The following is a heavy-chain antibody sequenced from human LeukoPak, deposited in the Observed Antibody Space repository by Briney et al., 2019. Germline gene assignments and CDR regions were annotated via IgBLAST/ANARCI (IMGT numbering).Heavy chain of an antibody. Sequence: GASVKVSCKASGYTFTSYAISWVRQAPGQGLEWTGWISAYNGNTNYAQKDQGRVTMTTDTSTSTVYMELRSLRSDDTAVYYCARIVAAAVNDYWGQGTLVTVSS. D-gene: IGHD6-13*01. J-gene: IGHJ4*02. CDR3: ARIVAAAVNDY. CDR2: ISAYNGNT. V-gene: IGHV1-18*01. CDR1: GYTFTSYA.